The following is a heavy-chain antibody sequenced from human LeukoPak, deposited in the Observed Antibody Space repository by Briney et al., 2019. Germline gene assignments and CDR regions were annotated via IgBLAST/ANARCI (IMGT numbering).Heavy chain of an antibody. CDR1: GSSISSGYY. CDR2: MYHSGTT. V-gene: IGHV4-38-2*02. J-gene: IGHJ4*02. D-gene: IGHD3-16*01. CDR3: ARDLRGLVDY. Sequence: PSETLSLTCTVSGSSISSGYYWGWIRQPPGKGLEWIGTMYHSGTTYYNPSLKSRVTISVDTSKSQFSLKLSSVTAADTAVYYCARDLRGLVDYWGQGTLVTVSS.